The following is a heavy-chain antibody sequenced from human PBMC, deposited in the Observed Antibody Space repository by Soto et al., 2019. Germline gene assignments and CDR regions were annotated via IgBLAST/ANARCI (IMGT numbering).Heavy chain of an antibody. V-gene: IGHV3-7*01. CDR1: GFTFSRYW. Sequence: PGGSLRLSCAASGFTFSRYWMTWVRQAPGKGLQWVGKIKKDGSEKYYVDSVKGRFTISRENAENSVHLQMDSLSVEDTAVYYCAIDLRTTGTTPDYWGQGTLVTVSS. J-gene: IGHJ4*02. D-gene: IGHD1-1*01. CDR3: AIDLRTTGTTPDY. CDR2: IKKDGSEK.